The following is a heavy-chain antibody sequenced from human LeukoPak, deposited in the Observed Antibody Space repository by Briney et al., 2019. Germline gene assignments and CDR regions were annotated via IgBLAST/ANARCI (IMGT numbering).Heavy chain of an antibody. CDR2: IYTSGST. CDR1: GGSISSYY. J-gene: IGHJ5*02. V-gene: IGHV4-4*07. D-gene: IGHD2-2*01. Sequence: PSETLSLTCTVSGGSISSYYWSWIRQPAGKGLEWIGRIYTSGSTNYNPSLKSRATMSVDTSKNQFSLKLSSVTAADTAVYYCAREYQLLGTVYNYFDPWGKGTLSPSPQ. CDR3: AREYQLLGTVYNYFDP.